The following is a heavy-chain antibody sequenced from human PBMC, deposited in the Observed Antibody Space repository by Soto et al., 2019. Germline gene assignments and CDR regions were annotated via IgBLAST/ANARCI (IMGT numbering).Heavy chain of an antibody. V-gene: IGHV4-59*01. D-gene: IGHD3-9*01. CDR2: ISSSGTI. CDR3: ARDRKLVIPGNYYYYGMDV. J-gene: IGHJ6*02. Sequence: SETLSLTCSVSGGSIRDYFWTWIRQPPGKGLEWIGYISSSGTINYNSSLKSRVTISLDTSRNHFSLKLSSVTAADMAVYFCARDRKLVIPGNYYYYGMDVWGQGTTVTVSS. CDR1: GGSIRDYF.